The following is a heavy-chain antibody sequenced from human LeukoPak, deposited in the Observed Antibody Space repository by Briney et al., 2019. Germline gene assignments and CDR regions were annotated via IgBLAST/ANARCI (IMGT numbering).Heavy chain of an antibody. CDR3: ARRTGRTQAFFDY. J-gene: IGHJ4*02. D-gene: IGHD2-8*02. CDR2: IYYSGST. CDR1: GGSISSGGYY. Sequence: TLSLTCTVSGGSISSGGYYWSWIRQHPGKGLEWIGYIYYSGSTYYNPSLKSRVTISVDTSKNQFSLKLSSVTAADTAVYYCARRTGRTQAFFDYWGQGTLVTVSS. V-gene: IGHV4-31*03.